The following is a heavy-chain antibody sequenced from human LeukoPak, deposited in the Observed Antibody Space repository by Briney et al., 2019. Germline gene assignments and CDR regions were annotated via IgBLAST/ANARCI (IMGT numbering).Heavy chain of an antibody. Sequence: SGGSLRLSCAASGFTFITYAMSWVRQAPGKGLEWVSAISGSGGSTYYADSVRGRFTISRDNSKNTLYLQMSSLRVEDSALYYCARDVGVVMYDYWARESWSPSPQ. CDR1: GFTFITYA. J-gene: IGHJ4*02. CDR3: ARDVGVVMYDY. D-gene: IGHD3-3*01. CDR2: ISGSGGST. V-gene: IGHV3-23*01.